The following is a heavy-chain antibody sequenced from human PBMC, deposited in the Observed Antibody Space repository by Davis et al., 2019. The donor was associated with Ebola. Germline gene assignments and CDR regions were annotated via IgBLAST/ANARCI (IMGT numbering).Heavy chain of an antibody. J-gene: IGHJ3*02. Sequence: GESLKISCKDSGNSFSTHWIGGVRQMPGKGLEWMGIIYTGDSDTRYSPSFRGQVTMSADKSIKTAFLQWGSLKASDTAMYYCASLRRTITGMDDGFDIWGQGTMVTVSS. CDR3: ASLRRTITGMDDGFDI. D-gene: IGHD2-8*02. CDR1: GNSFSTHW. V-gene: IGHV5-51*01. CDR2: IYTGDSDT.